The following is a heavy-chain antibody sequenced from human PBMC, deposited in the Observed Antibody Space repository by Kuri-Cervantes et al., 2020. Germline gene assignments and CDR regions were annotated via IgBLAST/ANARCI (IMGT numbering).Heavy chain of an antibody. Sequence: GESLKISCAVSGFTFSSYDMHWVRQATGKGLEWVSAIGTAGDTYYPGSVKGRFTISRDNSKNTLYLQMNSLRAEDTAVYYCAKEGVVTPSLDYWGQGTLVTVSS. CDR3: AKEGVVTPSLDY. CDR2: IGTAGDT. V-gene: IGHV3-13*01. J-gene: IGHJ4*02. CDR1: GFTFSSYD. D-gene: IGHD4-23*01.